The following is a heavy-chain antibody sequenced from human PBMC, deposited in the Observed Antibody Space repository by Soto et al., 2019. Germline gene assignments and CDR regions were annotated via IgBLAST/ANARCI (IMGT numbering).Heavy chain of an antibody. Sequence: SETLSLTCAVYGGSFSGYYWSWFRQPPGKGLEWIGEINHSGSTNYNPSLKSRVTISVDTSKNQFSLKLSSVTAADTAVYYCARGRKRVRGATRDYYYGMDVWGQGTTVTVSS. V-gene: IGHV4-34*01. CDR3: ARGRKRVRGATRDYYYGMDV. D-gene: IGHD3-10*01. CDR2: INHSGST. CDR1: GGSFSGYY. J-gene: IGHJ6*02.